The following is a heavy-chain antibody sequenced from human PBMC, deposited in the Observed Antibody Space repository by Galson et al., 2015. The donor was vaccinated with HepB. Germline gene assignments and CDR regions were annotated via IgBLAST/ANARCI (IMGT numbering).Heavy chain of an antibody. CDR1: GFSLSSLG. CDR2: ISMSGDTA. J-gene: IGHJ4*02. Sequence: SLRLSCAASGFSLSSLGMTWVRQAPGKGLECVSAISMSGDTADYADSVKGRFTISRDNSKNMLFLHMNNLRVEDTAVYYCAKGTTNIDNWGQGTLVTVSS. D-gene: IGHD1-1*01. CDR3: AKGTTNIDN. V-gene: IGHV3-23*01.